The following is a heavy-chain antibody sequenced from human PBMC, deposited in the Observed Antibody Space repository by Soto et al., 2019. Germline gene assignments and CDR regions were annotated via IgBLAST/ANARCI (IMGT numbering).Heavy chain of an antibody. Sequence: PGWSLRLSCAASGFTFSSYAMSWVRQAPGKGLEWVSAISGSGGSTYYADSVKGRFTISRDNSKNTLYLQMNSLRAEDTAVYYCARDRGYDAHDYYYNAMDVWGQGTTVTVSS. V-gene: IGHV3-23*01. CDR3: ARDRGYDAHDYYYNAMDV. CDR2: ISGSGGST. J-gene: IGHJ6*02. CDR1: GFTFSSYA. D-gene: IGHD3-10*01.